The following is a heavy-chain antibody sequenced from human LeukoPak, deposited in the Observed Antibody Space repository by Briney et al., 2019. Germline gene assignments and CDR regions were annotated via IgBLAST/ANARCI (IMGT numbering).Heavy chain of an antibody. V-gene: IGHV3-7*03. J-gene: IGHJ4*02. CDR3: VSGSGWIFDY. CDR1: GLRFSSYW. Sequence: PGGSLRLSCAASGLRFSSYWMDWVRQAPGKGLEWVAHIKEDGSGEYYVDSVKGRLTISIDNAKKSMYLQMNSLRVEDTAIYYCVSGSGWIFDYWGQGTLVTVSS. D-gene: IGHD6-19*01. CDR2: IKEDGSGE.